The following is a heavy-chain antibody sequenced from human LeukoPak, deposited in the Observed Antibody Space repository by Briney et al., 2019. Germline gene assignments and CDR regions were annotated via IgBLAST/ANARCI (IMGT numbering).Heavy chain of an antibody. CDR2: IYYSGST. CDR3: ARDGGSYYYHFDY. CDR1: GGSISSYY. J-gene: IGHJ4*02. D-gene: IGHD1-26*01. V-gene: IGHV4-59*01. Sequence: PSETLSLTCTVSGGSISSYYWSWIRQPPGKGLEWIGYIYYSGSTNYNPSLKSRVTISVDTSKNQFSLKLSSVTAADTAVYYCARDGGSYYYHFDYWGQGTLVTVSS.